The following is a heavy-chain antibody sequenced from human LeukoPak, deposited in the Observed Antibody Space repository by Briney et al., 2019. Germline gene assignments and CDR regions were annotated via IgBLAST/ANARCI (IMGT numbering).Heavy chain of an antibody. V-gene: IGHV3-74*01. J-gene: IGHJ4*02. Sequence: GGSLRLSCAASGFTFSSYWMHWVRQAPGKGLVWVSHIKSDGSNTNYADSVKGRFTISRDNAKNTLHLQMNSLRAEDTAVYYCARGGYYGSGRYYFDSWGQGTLVTVSS. CDR3: ARGGYYGSGRYYFDS. CDR2: IKSDGSNT. D-gene: IGHD3-3*01. CDR1: GFTFSSYW.